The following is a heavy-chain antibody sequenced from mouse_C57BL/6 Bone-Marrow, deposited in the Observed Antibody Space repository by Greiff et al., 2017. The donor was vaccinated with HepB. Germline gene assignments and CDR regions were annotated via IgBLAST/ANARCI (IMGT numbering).Heavy chain of an antibody. J-gene: IGHJ2*01. Sequence: QVQLQQSGAELVRPGASVTLSCKASGYTFTDYEMHWVKQTPVQGLEWIGAIDPETGGTAYNQKFKGKAILTADKSSSTAYMELRSLTSEDSAVYYCTTLGGYYFDYWGQGTTLTVSS. CDR1: GYTFTDYE. CDR3: TTLGGYYFDY. CDR2: IDPETGGT. V-gene: IGHV1-15*01. D-gene: IGHD3-3*01.